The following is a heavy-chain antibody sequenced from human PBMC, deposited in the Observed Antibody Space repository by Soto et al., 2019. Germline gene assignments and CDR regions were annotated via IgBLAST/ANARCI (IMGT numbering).Heavy chain of an antibody. CDR1: GYTFSTYG. CDR3: ARSGFYGSGSRPYVFDY. CDR2: ISGHGVNS. J-gene: IGHJ4*02. Sequence: QVQLVQSGAEVKKPGASVKVSCQASGYTFSTYGISWVRQAPGQGLEWMGWISGHGVNSNYAQRLQGRVTVTTDTSTSTAYMELRNLRSDDTAVYYCARSGFYGSGSRPYVFDYWGQGTLVTVSS. V-gene: IGHV1-18*01. D-gene: IGHD3-10*01.